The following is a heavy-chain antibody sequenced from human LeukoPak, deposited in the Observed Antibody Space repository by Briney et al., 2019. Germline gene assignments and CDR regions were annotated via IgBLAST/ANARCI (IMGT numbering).Heavy chain of an antibody. V-gene: IGHV3-23*01. Sequence: GGSLRLSCTASGFSVSTYPMAWVRQAPGKGLQWVSTVTASGTDTFYADSVKGRFTISRDKSKNTLYLQMNSLRAEDTAMYYCARRAGDYSHPYDYWGQGTLVTVSS. J-gene: IGHJ4*02. CDR2: VTASGTDT. D-gene: IGHD3-22*01. CDR1: GFSVSTYP. CDR3: ARRAGDYSHPYDY.